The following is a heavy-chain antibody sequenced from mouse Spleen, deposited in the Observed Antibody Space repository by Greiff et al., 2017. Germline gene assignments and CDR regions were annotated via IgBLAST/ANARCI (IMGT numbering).Heavy chain of an antibody. D-gene: IGHD1-1*01. Sequence: EVQRVESGGGLVKPGGSLKLSCAASGFTFSSYAMSWVRQTPEKRLEWVATISDGGSYTYYPDNVKGRFTISRDNAKNNLYLQMSHLKSEDTAMYYCARANYGSSYYFDYWGQGTTLTVSS. CDR1: GFTFSSYA. CDR3: ARANYGSSYYFDY. V-gene: IGHV5-4*01. J-gene: IGHJ2*01. CDR2: ISDGGSYT.